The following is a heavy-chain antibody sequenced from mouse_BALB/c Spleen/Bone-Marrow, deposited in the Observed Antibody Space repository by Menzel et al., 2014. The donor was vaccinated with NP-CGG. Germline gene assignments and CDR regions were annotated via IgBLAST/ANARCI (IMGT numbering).Heavy chain of an antibody. Sequence: VQLVESGPGLVAPSQSLSITCTVSGFSLTTYGVHWVRPTPGKGLEWLGVIWAGGGTNYNSALMSRLSISKDNSKSQVFLKMNSLQIDDRAMYYCARDREYGYYYVMDYWGQGTSITVSS. J-gene: IGHJ4*01. CDR2: IWAGGGT. D-gene: IGHD2-2*01. V-gene: IGHV2-9*02. CDR3: ARDREYGYYYVMDY. CDR1: GFSLTTYG.